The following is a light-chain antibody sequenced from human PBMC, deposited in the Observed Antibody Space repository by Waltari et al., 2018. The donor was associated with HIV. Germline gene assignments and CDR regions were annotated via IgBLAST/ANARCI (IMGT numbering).Light chain of an antibody. J-gene: IGLJ3*02. Sequence: QSALTQPASLSGSPGQSITISCNGTSSDVGGYNFVSWYQQHPAKAPKLIIYEVSNRPSVLSDRFSGSKSGNTASLIISGLQAEDEGYYYCSSYTSSTILGVFGGGTKVTVL. CDR1: SSDVGGYNF. CDR2: EVS. V-gene: IGLV2-14*01. CDR3: SSYTSSTILGV.